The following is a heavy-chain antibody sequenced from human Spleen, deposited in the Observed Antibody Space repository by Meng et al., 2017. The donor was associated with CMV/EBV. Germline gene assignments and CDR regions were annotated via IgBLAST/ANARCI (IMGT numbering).Heavy chain of an antibody. CDR3: ARESPPYSSSSSFFDP. V-gene: IGHV4-39*07. CDR2: IYYSGNT. Sequence: GPLSSSDYYWGWIRQPPGKGLEWTGSIYYSGNTYYNPSLKGRVTISVDTSKNQFSLKLSSVTAADTAVYYCARESPPYSSSSSFFDPWGQGTLVTVSS. CDR1: GPLSSSDYY. J-gene: IGHJ5*02. D-gene: IGHD6-6*01.